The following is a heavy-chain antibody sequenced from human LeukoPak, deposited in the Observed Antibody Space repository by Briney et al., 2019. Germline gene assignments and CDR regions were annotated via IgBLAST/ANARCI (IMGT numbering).Heavy chain of an antibody. D-gene: IGHD2-2*01. CDR2: IIPIFGTA. CDR1: GGTFSSYA. Sequence: ASVKVSCKASGGTFSSYAISWVRQAPGQGLEWMGGIIPIFGTANYAQKFQGGVTITADESTSTAYMELSSLRSEDTAVYYCARDPPLPYCSSTSCYRLPAYYYYYGMDVWGQGTTVTVSS. CDR3: ARDPPLPYCSSTSCYRLPAYYYYYGMDV. V-gene: IGHV1-69*13. J-gene: IGHJ6*02.